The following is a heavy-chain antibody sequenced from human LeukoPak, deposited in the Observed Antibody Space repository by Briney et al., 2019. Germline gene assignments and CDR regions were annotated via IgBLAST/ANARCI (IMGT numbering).Heavy chain of an antibody. CDR3: ARDRNTDFWSGYYTNYFDY. J-gene: IGHJ4*02. CDR1: GFTFSSYS. CDR2: ISSSSSYI. Sequence: GGSLRLSCAASGFTFSSYSMNWVRQAPGKGLEWVSSISSSSSYIYYEDSVKGRFTISRDNAKNSLYLQMNSLRAEDTAVYYCARDRNTDFWSGYYTNYFDYWGQGTLVTVSS. D-gene: IGHD3-3*01. V-gene: IGHV3-21*01.